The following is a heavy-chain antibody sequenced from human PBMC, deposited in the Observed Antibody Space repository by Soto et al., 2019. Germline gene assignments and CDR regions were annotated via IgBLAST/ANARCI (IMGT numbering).Heavy chain of an antibody. CDR2: ISGSGGVI. J-gene: IGHJ4*02. Sequence: PGGSLRLSCAASGFSFSDSYMSWIRQAPGKGLEWISYISGSGGVIYYADSVRGRFTISRDNAKNSLYLQMSSLRAEDTAVYYCARMFSRYDPLYYFDYWGQGTLVTVSS. D-gene: IGHD1-1*01. V-gene: IGHV3-11*01. CDR1: GFSFSDSY. CDR3: ARMFSRYDPLYYFDY.